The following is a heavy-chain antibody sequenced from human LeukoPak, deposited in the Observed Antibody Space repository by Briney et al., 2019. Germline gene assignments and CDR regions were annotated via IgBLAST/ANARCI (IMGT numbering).Heavy chain of an antibody. CDR3: ARDRDTMVRGVIMRTTPWSMDV. V-gene: IGHV1-46*01. CDR2: INPSGGST. Sequence: ASVKVSCKTSGYTFTNYYIHWVRRAPGQGLEWMGKINPSGGSTSYPQKFQGRVTMTRDTSTSTVYMELSSLRSEDTAVYYCARDRDTMVRGVIMRTTPWSMDVWGQGTTVTVSS. J-gene: IGHJ6*02. CDR1: GYTFTNYY. D-gene: IGHD3-10*01.